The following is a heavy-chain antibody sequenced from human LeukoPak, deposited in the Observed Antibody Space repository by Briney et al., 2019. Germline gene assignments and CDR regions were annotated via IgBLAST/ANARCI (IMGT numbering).Heavy chain of an antibody. D-gene: IGHD3-10*01. CDR1: GVSITYSYW. V-gene: IGHV4-4*02. CDR2: IYHSGST. CDR3: TRGLRYYGSGSLSDNWFDP. J-gene: IGHJ5*02. Sequence: SGTLSLTCAVSGVSITYSYWWTWVRQPPGKGLEWIGEIYHSGSTNYNSSLKSRVTMSVDKSKNQFSLMLSSATAADTAVYYCTRGLRYYGSGSLSDNWFDPWGQGTLVIVSS.